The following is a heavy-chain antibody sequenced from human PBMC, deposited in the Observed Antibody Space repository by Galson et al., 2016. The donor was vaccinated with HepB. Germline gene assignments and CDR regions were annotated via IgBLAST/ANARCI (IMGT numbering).Heavy chain of an antibody. CDR3: ARDRGWITMIGSGDAFDI. D-gene: IGHD3-10*02. V-gene: IGHV3-30-3*01. CDR2: ISYDGSNK. J-gene: IGHJ3*02. Sequence: SLRLSCAASGLTFSSYSMHWVRQAPGKGLEWVTVISYDGSNKYYADSVKGRFTISRDNSKNTVNLEMNSLRAEDTAMYYCARDRGWITMIGSGDAFDIWGQGTMVTVSS. CDR1: GLTFSSYS.